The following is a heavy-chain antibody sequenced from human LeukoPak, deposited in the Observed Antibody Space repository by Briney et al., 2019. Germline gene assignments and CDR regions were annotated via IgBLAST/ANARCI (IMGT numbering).Heavy chain of an antibody. V-gene: IGHV4-59*08. Sequence: SETLSLTCTVSGGSISSYYWSWVRQPPGQGLEWIGYIYYSGTTNYNPSLKSRVTISVDTSKNQFSLKLSSVTAADTAVYYCARLGLRAVSSFEYWGQGTLVTVSS. CDR2: IYYSGTT. CDR1: GGSISSYY. D-gene: IGHD6-6*01. CDR3: ARLGLRAVSSFEY. J-gene: IGHJ4*02.